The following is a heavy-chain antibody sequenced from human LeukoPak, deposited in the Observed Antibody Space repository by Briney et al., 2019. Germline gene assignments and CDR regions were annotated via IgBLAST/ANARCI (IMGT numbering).Heavy chain of an antibody. J-gene: IGHJ6*03. D-gene: IGHD3-3*01. CDR3: ARSLFRFLEWSYRSYYYYYMDV. V-gene: IGHV1-69*06. Sequence: SVKVSCKASGDTFSNYAISWLRQAPGQGLEWMGGIIPIFGTVNYAQKLQGRVTITADKSTSTAYMELSSLRSEDTAVYYCARSLFRFLEWSYRSYYYYYMDVWGKGTTVTVSS. CDR2: IIPIFGTV. CDR1: GDTFSNYA.